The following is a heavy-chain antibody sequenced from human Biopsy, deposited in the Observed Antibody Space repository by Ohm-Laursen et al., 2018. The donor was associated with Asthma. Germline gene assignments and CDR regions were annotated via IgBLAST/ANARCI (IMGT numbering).Heavy chain of an antibody. CDR3: ARKAGSCISRTCYSLDF. CDR1: GGTFTTYV. V-gene: IGHV1-69*01. CDR2: INSVFGTT. Sequence: GSSVKVSCKSLGGTFTTYVIGWVRQAPGQGLEWMGGINSVFGTTTYPQKFQDRVTITADDSTSTVYMELSGLRSEDTAVYYCARKAGSCISRTCYSLDFWGQGTLVTVSS. D-gene: IGHD2-2*01. J-gene: IGHJ4*02.